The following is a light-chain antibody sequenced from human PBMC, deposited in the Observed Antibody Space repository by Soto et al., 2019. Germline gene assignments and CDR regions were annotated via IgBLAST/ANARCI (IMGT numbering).Light chain of an antibody. Sequence: ETVMTQSPATLSLSPGESATLSCRASQSISDDLAWYQQKPGQAPRLLIYGASTRATDIPARFSGSGSGTEFSLTISSLQSEDFAIYYCQQYHDWPPITFGPGNKVSIK. CDR3: QQYHDWPPIT. V-gene: IGKV3-15*01. CDR2: GAS. J-gene: IGKJ3*01. CDR1: QSISDD.